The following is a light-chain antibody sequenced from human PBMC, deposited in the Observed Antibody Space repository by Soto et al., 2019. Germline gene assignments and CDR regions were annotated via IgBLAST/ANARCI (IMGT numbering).Light chain of an antibody. CDR1: QSVSSN. CDR3: QQYNNWPRT. CDR2: GAS. Sequence: EIVMTQSPDTLSVSPGERATFACRASQSVSSNLAWYQQRPGQAPRLLIYGASTRPTNIPARFRGSGSGTEFTLTITSLQSEDFAVYYCQQYNNWPRTFGQGTKVDIK. J-gene: IGKJ1*01. V-gene: IGKV3-15*01.